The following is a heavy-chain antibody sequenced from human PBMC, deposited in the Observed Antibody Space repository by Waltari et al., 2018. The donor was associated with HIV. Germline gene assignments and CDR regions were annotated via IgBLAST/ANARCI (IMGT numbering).Heavy chain of an antibody. V-gene: IGHV3-9*01. Sequence: EMQLVESGGGLVQPGRSLRLSCAASGFNFGNYAMYWVRQAPGKGLEWVSGISWNSDIIGYADSVKGRFTISRDNAKNSLYLQMNSLGAEDTALYYCAKDAASIHYYGMDVWGQGTTVTVS. J-gene: IGHJ6*02. CDR2: ISWNSDII. CDR3: AKDAASIHYYGMDV. D-gene: IGHD2-2*01. CDR1: GFNFGNYA.